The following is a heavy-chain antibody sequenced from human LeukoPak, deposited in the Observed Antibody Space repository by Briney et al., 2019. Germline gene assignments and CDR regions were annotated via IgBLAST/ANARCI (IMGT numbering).Heavy chain of an antibody. CDR3: ASGRNYYGSGSYYRDTDY. V-gene: IGHV4-34*01. J-gene: IGHJ4*02. CDR2: INHSGRT. Sequence: PSETLSLTCAASGDSFIGYFWTWIRQAPGKGLEWIGDINHSGRTNYNPSLQRRVSISVDTSKNQFSLKLSSVTAADTAVYYCASGRNYYGSGSYYRDTDYWGQGTLVTVSS. CDR1: GDSFIGYF. D-gene: IGHD3-10*01.